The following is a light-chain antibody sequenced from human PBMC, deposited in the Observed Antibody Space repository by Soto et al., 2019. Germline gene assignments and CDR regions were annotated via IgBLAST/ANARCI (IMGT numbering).Light chain of an antibody. CDR2: GAS. CDR3: QQYNNWPPSIT. V-gene: IGKV3-15*01. J-gene: IGKJ5*01. Sequence: EIVMTQSPATLSVSPGERATLSCRASPSVSSTLAWYQQKPGQAPRLLIYGASTRATGIPARFSGSGSGTEFTLTISSLQSEDFAVYYCQQYNNWPPSITFGQGTRLESK. CDR1: PSVSST.